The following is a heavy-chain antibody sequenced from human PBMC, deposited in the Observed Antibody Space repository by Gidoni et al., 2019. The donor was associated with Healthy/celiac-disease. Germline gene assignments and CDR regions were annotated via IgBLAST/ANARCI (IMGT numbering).Heavy chain of an antibody. D-gene: IGHD3-22*01. J-gene: IGHJ4*02. CDR2: IYTSGST. Sequence: QVQLQESGPGLVKPSQTLSLTCTVSGGSISSGSYYWSWIRQPAGKGLEWIGRIYTSGSTNYNPSRKSRVTISVDTSKNQFSLKLSSVTAADTAVYYCARRDSSGPFDYWGQGTLVTVSS. CDR1: GGSISSGSYY. CDR3: ARRDSSGPFDY. V-gene: IGHV4-61*02.